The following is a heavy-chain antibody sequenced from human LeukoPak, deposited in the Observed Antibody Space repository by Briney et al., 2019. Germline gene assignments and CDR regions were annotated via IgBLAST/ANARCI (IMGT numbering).Heavy chain of an antibody. CDR1: GGSIINKNW. CDR2: IYYSGSP. V-gene: IGHV4-4*02. Sequence: SETLSLTCAVSGGSIINKNWWSWVRQSPGKGLEWIGYIYYSGSPNYNPSLKSRVTISVDTSKNQFSLKLRSVTAADTAVYYCARVTGYMIEDYFDYWGQGTLVTVSS. CDR3: ARVTGYMIEDYFDY. D-gene: IGHD3-22*01. J-gene: IGHJ4*02.